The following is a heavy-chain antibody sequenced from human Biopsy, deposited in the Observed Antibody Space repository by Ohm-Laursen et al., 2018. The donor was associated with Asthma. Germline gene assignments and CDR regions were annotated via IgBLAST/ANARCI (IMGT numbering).Heavy chain of an antibody. Sequence: SLRLSCAATGFTSSSYAMHWVRQAPGKGLEWVAVISYDGSNKYYADSVKGRFTISRDNSKNTLYLQMNSLRAEDTAVYYCARDLHPTNHLGELSEGFDYWGQGTTVTVSS. D-gene: IGHD3-16*02. CDR1: GFTSSSYA. CDR2: ISYDGSNK. CDR3: ARDLHPTNHLGELSEGFDY. J-gene: IGHJ4*02. V-gene: IGHV3-30-3*01.